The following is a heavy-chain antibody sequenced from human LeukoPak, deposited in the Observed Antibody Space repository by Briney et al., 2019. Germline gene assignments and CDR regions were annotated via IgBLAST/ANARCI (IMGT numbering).Heavy chain of an antibody. CDR2: SDPEDGER. CDR1: GKTLSDLS. Sequence: GASVKVSCKVSGKTLSDLSIHWVRQPPGKGLEWLGGSDPEDGERIYAQMFQGRVTMTEDTSIDTAYMELSSLRSEDTAVYYCVTGFTTMAVDYFDYWGQGTLVTVSP. V-gene: IGHV1-24*01. CDR3: VTGFTTMAVDYFDY. J-gene: IGHJ4*02. D-gene: IGHD5-18*01.